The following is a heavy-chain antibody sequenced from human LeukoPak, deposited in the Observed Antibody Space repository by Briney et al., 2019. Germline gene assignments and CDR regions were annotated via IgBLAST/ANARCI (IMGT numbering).Heavy chain of an antibody. CDR1: GGSFSGYY. J-gene: IGHJ5*02. CDR3: ARRYCSGGSCYWFDP. CDR2: INHSGST. Sequence: SETLSLTCAVYGGSFSGYYWSWIRQPPGKGLEWIGEINHSGSTNYNPSLKSRVTISVDTSKNQFSLKLSSVTAADTAVYYCARRYCSGGSCYWFDPWGQGTLVTVSS. D-gene: IGHD2-15*01. V-gene: IGHV4-34*01.